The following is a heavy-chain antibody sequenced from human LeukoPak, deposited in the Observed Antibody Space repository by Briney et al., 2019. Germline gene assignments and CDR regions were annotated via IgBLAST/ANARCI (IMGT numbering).Heavy chain of an antibody. V-gene: IGHV4-39*01. CDR2: IYYSGST. D-gene: IGHD1-26*01. CDR1: GGSIGSSSYY. J-gene: IGHJ4*02. Sequence: SETLSLTCTVSGGSIGSSSYYWGWIRQPPGKGLEWIGSIYYSGSTYYNPSLKSRVTISVDTSKNQFSLKLSSVTAADTAVYYCAKQRAPALIDYWGQGTLVTVSS. CDR3: AKQRAPALIDY.